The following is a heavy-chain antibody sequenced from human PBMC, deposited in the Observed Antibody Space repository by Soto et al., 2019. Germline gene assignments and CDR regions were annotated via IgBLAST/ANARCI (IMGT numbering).Heavy chain of an antibody. CDR2: ISYDGRNK. J-gene: IGHJ4*02. D-gene: IGHD6-19*01. V-gene: IGHV3-30*18. CDR1: GFTFSSYG. Sequence: GGSLRLSCAASGFTFSSYGMHWVRQAPGKGLEWVAVISYDGRNKYYADSVKGRFTISRDNSKNTLYLQVNSLRAEDTAVYYCAKDRIAVAGLFDYWGQGTLVTVSS. CDR3: AKDRIAVAGLFDY.